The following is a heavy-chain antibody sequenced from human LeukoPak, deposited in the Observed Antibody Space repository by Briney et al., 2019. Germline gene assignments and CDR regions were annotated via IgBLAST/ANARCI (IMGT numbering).Heavy chain of an antibody. D-gene: IGHD3-3*01. J-gene: IGHJ4*02. Sequence: SETLSLTRTVSGYSISSGFYWGWIRQPPGKGLEWIGSMYHSGSTYYNPSLKSRVTISVDTSKNQLSLKLRSVTAADTAVYYCARALGIFSFDSWGQGTLVTVSS. V-gene: IGHV4-38-2*02. CDR1: GYSISSGFY. CDR2: MYHSGST. CDR3: ARALGIFSFDS.